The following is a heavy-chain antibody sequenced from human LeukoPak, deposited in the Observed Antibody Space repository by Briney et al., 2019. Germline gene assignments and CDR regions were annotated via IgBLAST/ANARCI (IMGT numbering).Heavy chain of an antibody. CDR3: ATIAAAGASNYYGMDV. J-gene: IGHJ6*02. CDR1: GYTFTSYG. CDR2: IIPIFGTA. Sequence: GASVKVSCKASGYTFTSYGISWVRQAPGQGLEWMGGIIPIFGTANYAQKFQGRVTITADESTGTAYMELSSLRSEDTAVYYCATIAAAGASNYYGMDVWGQGTTVTVSS. D-gene: IGHD6-13*01. V-gene: IGHV1-69*13.